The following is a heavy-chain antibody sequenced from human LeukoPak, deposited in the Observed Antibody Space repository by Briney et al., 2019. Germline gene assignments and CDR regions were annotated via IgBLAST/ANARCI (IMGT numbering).Heavy chain of an antibody. CDR1: GGSFSGYY. D-gene: IGHD4-17*01. V-gene: IGHV4-34*01. Sequence: SETLSLTCAVYGGSFSGYYWSWIRQPPGKGLEWIGEINHSGSTNYNPSLKSRVTISVDTTKNQFSLKLSSVTAADTAVYYCARAPGHYGDQGRFDPWGQGTLVTVS. CDR2: INHSGST. CDR3: ARAPGHYGDQGRFDP. J-gene: IGHJ5*02.